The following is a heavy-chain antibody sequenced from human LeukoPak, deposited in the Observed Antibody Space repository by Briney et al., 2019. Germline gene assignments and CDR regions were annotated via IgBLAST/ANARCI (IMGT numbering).Heavy chain of an antibody. J-gene: IGHJ3*02. CDR1: GFTFSSYK. CDR2: ISDSDNTI. V-gene: IGHV3-48*03. Sequence: GGSLRLSCAASGFTFSSYKMNWVRQAPGKGLEWISYISDSDNTIFSADSVKGRFTISRDNARNSMYLQMNSLRAEDTAVYYCARQGRGYDESFDIWGQGTMVTVSS. D-gene: IGHD3-3*01. CDR3: ARQGRGYDESFDI.